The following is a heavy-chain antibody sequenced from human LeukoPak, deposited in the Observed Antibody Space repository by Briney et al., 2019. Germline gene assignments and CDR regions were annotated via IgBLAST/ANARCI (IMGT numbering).Heavy chain of an antibody. Sequence: GSSVKVSCKASGGTFSSYVISWVRQAPGQGLEWMGRIIPILGIANYAQKFQGRVTITADKSTSTAYMELSSLRSEDTAVYYCARGLPRIAAANWGQGTLVTVSS. CDR2: IIPILGIA. D-gene: IGHD6-13*01. CDR3: ARGLPRIAAAN. V-gene: IGHV1-69*04. J-gene: IGHJ4*02. CDR1: GGTFSSYV.